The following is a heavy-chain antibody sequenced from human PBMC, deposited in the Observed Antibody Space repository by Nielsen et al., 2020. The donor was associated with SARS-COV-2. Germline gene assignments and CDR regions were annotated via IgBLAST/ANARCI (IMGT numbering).Heavy chain of an antibody. V-gene: IGHV3-23*01. J-gene: IGHJ4*02. CDR2: IGGFGNSR. Sequence: GESLKISCAASGFTFSSYAMTWVRQAPGKGLEWVAGIGGFGNSRYYTDSVRGRFTISRDNSQNTLYLRMNSLRAEDTAVYYCAKAQTGGGYYVEVDYWGQGILVTVSS. D-gene: IGHD1-26*01. CDR1: GFTFSSYA. CDR3: AKAQTGGGYYVEVDY.